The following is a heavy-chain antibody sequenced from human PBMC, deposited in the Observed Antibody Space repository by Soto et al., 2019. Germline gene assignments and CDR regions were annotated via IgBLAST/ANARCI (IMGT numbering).Heavy chain of an antibody. J-gene: IGHJ3*02. D-gene: IGHD3-10*01. CDR1: GFTFSSYS. CDR2: ISSSSNTI. Sequence: GGSLRLSCAASGFTFSSYSMHWVRQAPGKGLEWVSYISSSSNTIYYADSVKGRFTISKDNTKNSLFLQMNSLRAEDTAVYYCARDRGLPDSFDIWGQGTMVTVSS. CDR3: ARDRGLPDSFDI. V-gene: IGHV3-48*01.